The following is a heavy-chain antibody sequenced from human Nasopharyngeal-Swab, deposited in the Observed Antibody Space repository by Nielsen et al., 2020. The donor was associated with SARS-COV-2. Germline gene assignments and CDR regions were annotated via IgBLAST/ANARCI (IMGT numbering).Heavy chain of an antibody. CDR3: ARGRPLGGYYFGYFDY. D-gene: IGHD3-3*01. CDR2: IKQDASEM. Sequence: GESLKISCAASGFTFSSYWMSWVRQVPGKGLEWVANIKQDASEMYYVDSVKGRFTIPRDNAKNSLYLQMNSLRAEDTAVYFCARGRPLGGYYFGYFDYWGQGTLVTVSS. CDR1: GFTFSSYW. J-gene: IGHJ4*02. V-gene: IGHV3-7*01.